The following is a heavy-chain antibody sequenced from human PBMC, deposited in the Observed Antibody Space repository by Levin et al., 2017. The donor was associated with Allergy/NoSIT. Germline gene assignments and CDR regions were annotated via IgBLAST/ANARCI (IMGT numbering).Heavy chain of an antibody. CDR2: ISWNSGSI. V-gene: IGHV3-9*01. J-gene: IGHJ3*02. CDR1: GFTFDDYA. D-gene: IGHD3-10*01. Sequence: SGGSLRLSCAASGFTFDDYAMHWVRQAPGKGLEWVSGISWNSGSIGYADSVKGRFTISRDNAKNSLYLQMNSLRTEDTALYYCARDNIGLPDAFDIWGQGTMVIVS. CDR3: ARDNIGLPDAFDI.